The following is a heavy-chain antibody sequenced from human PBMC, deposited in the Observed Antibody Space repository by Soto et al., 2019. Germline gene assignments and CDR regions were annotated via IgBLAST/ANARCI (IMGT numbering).Heavy chain of an antibody. CDR1: GGSISSGGYY. V-gene: IGHV4-31*03. CDR2: FSYSGST. Sequence: QVQLQESGPGLVKPSQTLSLTCTVSGGSISSGGYYWSWIRQHPGKGLEWIGYFSYSGSTYYNSSLKSRVTISVDTSKNQFSLKLSSVTAADTAVYYCARESAAGNYYYYGMDVWGQGTTVTVSS. J-gene: IGHJ6*02. D-gene: IGHD6-13*01. CDR3: ARESAAGNYYYYGMDV.